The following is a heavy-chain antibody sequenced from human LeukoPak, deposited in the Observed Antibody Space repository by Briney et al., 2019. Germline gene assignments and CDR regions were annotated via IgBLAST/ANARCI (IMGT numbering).Heavy chain of an antibody. Sequence: GGSLRLSCAASGFTFSDYHMSWIRQAPGNGPEWVSYISRTGNTIYNADSVKGRFTVSRDKAKDSLYLQMNSLRVDDTAVYYCARVISGGYGLDYWGQGTLVIVSS. CDR3: ARVISGGYGLDY. CDR1: GFTFSDYH. J-gene: IGHJ4*02. V-gene: IGHV3-11*01. CDR2: ISRTGNTI. D-gene: IGHD3-16*01.